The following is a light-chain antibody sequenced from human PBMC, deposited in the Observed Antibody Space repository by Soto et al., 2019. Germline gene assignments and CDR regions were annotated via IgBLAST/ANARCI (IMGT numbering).Light chain of an antibody. CDR2: DAS. Sequence: EIGLTQCPGTLSLSPGERATLSCRASQSVSSSTYLAWYQQKPGQAPRLLIYDASSRATGIPDRFSGSGSGTDFTLTISRLEPEDFALYYCQQYGSSPITFGQGTRLAI. CDR3: QQYGSSPIT. J-gene: IGKJ5*01. V-gene: IGKV3-20*01. CDR1: QSVSSSTY.